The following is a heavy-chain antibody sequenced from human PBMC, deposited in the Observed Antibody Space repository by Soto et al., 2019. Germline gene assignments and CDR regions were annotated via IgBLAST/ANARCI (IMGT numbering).Heavy chain of an antibody. D-gene: IGHD3-10*01. CDR3: ARGFGPNGLDP. CDR2: ISSNGGST. CDR1: GFSFSNYA. V-gene: IGHV3-64*01. Sequence: GGSLRLSCAASGFSFSNYAMHWVRQAPGKGLEYVSAISSNGGSTYYANSVKGRFTISRDNSKNTLYLQMGSLRAEDMAVYYCARGFGPNGLDPWGQGTLVTVSS. J-gene: IGHJ5*02.